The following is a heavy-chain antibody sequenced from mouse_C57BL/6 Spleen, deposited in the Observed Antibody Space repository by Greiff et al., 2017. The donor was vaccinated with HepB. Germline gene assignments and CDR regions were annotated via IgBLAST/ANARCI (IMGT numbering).Heavy chain of an antibody. V-gene: IGHV1-52*01. D-gene: IGHD3-2*02. Sequence: QVQLKQPGAELVRPGSSVKLSCKASGYTFTSYWMHWVKQRPIQGLEWIGNIDPSDSETHYNQKFKDKATLTVDKSSSTAYMQLSSLTSEDSAVYYCARGLDSSGASFAYWGQGTLVTVSA. CDR2: IDPSDSET. CDR3: ARGLDSSGASFAY. J-gene: IGHJ3*01. CDR1: GYTFTSYW.